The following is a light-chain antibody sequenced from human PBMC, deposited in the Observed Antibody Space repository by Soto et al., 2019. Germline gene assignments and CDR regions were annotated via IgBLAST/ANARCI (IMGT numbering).Light chain of an antibody. CDR3: QQYGSSPVT. CDR1: QSVSSSY. J-gene: IGKJ1*01. CDR2: GAS. V-gene: IGKV3-20*01. Sequence: EIVLTQSPGTLALSPGERATLSCRASQSVSSSYLAWYQQKPRQAPRLLIYGASSRATGIPDRFSGSGSGTDFTLTISSLEPEDFAMYYCQQYGSSPVTFGRWTKVES.